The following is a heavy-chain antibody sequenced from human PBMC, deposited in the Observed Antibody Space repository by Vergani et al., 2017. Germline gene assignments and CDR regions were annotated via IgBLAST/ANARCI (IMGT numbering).Heavy chain of an antibody. V-gene: IGHV4-61*02. J-gene: IGHJ4*02. D-gene: IGHD3-16*01. Sequence: QVQLQQSGPGLVNPSQTLSLTCSVSGVSITGGSYYWNWMRQSAEKGLEWIGRIFTRGSTDYNPSLKGRVTISFDTSKNQFSLKLNSVTAADTAGYYCARGAYEAYFDYWGQGTLVTVSS. CDR2: IFTRGST. CDR1: GVSITGGSYY. CDR3: ARGAYEAYFDY.